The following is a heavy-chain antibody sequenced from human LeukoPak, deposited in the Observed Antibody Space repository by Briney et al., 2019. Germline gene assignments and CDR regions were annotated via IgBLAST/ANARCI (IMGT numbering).Heavy chain of an antibody. J-gene: IGHJ6*02. CDR2: SNSDESST. CDR3: ARGRFSWDV. Sequence: GGSLRLACAASGSTFSSYWMHWVRQAPGKGLVWVSRSNSDESSTSYAVSVKGRFTISRDNAKNTLYLQMNSLRVEDTAVYYCARGRFSWDVWGQGTTVTVSS. V-gene: IGHV3-74*01. CDR1: GSTFSSYW. D-gene: IGHD3-3*01.